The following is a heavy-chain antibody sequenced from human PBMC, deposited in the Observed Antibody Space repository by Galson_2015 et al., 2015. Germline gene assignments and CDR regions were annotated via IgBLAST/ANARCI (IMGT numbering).Heavy chain of an antibody. J-gene: IGHJ3*02. V-gene: IGHV1-18*04. CDR3: ARDRVSKSIVGIRYDAFDI. D-gene: IGHD1-26*01. CDR1: GYTFTSYG. CDR2: ISAYNGNT. Sequence: SVKVSCKASGYTFTSYGINWVRQAPGQGLEWMGWISAYNGNTKYTQNLQGRVTMTTDTSTGTAYMEPRSLRSDDTTMYYCARDRVSKSIVGIRYDAFDIWGQGTMVTVSS.